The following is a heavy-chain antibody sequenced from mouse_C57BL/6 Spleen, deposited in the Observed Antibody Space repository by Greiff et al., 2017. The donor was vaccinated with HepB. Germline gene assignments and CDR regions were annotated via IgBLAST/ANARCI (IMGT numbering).Heavy chain of an antibody. CDR2: INPYNGGT. Sequence: EVQLQESGPVLVKPGASVKMSCKASGYTFTDYYMNWVKQSHGKSLEWIGVINPYNGGTSYNQKFKGKATLTVDKSSSTAYMELNSLTSEDSAVYYCARYYYGSRKAMDYWGQGTSVTVSS. CDR3: ARYYYGSRKAMDY. V-gene: IGHV1-19*01. J-gene: IGHJ4*01. CDR1: GYTFTDYY. D-gene: IGHD1-1*01.